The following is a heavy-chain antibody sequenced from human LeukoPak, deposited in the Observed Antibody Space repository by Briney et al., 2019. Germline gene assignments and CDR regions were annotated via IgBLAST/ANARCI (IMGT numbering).Heavy chain of an antibody. V-gene: IGHV4-39*07. J-gene: IGHJ4*02. Sequence: SETLSLTCTVSGGSISSSSYYWGWIRQPPGKGLEWIGSIYYSGSTYYNPSLKSRVTISVDTSKNQFSLKLSSVTAADTAVYYCAREVYCSGGGCYSAADYWGQGTLVTVSS. CDR3: AREVYCSGGGCYSAADY. CDR2: IYYSGST. D-gene: IGHD2-15*01. CDR1: GGSISSSSYY.